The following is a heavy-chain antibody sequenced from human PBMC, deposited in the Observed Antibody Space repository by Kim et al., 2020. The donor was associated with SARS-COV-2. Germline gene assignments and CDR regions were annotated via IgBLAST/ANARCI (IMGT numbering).Heavy chain of an antibody. Sequence: SETLSLTCTVSGGSISSGGYYWSWIRQHPGKGLEWIGYIYYSGSTYYNPSLKSRVTISVDTSKNQFSLKLSSVTAADTAVYYCARENYGGNSEYWGQGTLVTVSS. CDR1: GGSISSGGYY. J-gene: IGHJ4*02. CDR3: ARENYGGNSEY. D-gene: IGHD4-17*01. V-gene: IGHV4-31*03. CDR2: IYYSGST.